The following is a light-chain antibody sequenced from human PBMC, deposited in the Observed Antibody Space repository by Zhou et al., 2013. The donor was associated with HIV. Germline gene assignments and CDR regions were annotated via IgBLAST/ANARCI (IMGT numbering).Light chain of an antibody. V-gene: IGKV1-9*01. J-gene: IGKJ4*01. CDR3: QKYNSAPLT. CDR1: QGISSY. Sequence: DIQLTQSPSFLSASVGDRVTITCRASQGISSYLAWYQQKPGKAPKLLISAASTLQSGVPSRFSGGGSGTDFTLTISSLQPEDVATYYCQKYNSAPLTFGGGTKVEIK. CDR2: AAS.